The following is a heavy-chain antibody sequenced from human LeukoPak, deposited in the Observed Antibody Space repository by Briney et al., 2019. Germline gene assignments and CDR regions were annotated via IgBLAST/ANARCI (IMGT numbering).Heavy chain of an antibody. CDR1: GYSISSVYY. D-gene: IGHD3-10*01. J-gene: IGHJ3*02. Sequence: PSETLSLTCAVSGYSISSVYYWAWIRQPPGKGLEWIGNIYRSGTSYYSPSLKSRITISADTSKNQFSLNLSSVTAADTAVYYCARYGSGSYTDGDAFDIWGQGTMVTVS. V-gene: IGHV4-38-2*01. CDR2: IYRSGTS. CDR3: ARYGSGSYTDGDAFDI.